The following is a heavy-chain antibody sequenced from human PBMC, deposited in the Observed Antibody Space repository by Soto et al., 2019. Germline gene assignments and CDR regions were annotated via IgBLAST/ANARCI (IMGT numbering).Heavy chain of an antibody. J-gene: IGHJ6*02. CDR3: AKHRSGAAGPYHGLDV. Sequence: EVQLVESGGGLVEPGRSLRLSCLASGFTFDDYAMDWVRQAPGKGLEWVSDISWNSGKTGYAASVKGRFTISRDDAKNSVYLQMDNLKPEDTAVYYYAKHRSGAAGPYHGLDVWGQGTTVTVSS. CDR1: GFTFDDYA. V-gene: IGHV3-9*01. D-gene: IGHD6-13*01. CDR2: ISWNSGKT.